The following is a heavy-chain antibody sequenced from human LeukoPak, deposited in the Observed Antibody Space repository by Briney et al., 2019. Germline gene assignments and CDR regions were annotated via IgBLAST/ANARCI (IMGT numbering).Heavy chain of an antibody. CDR1: GYTLTELS. CDR2: FDPEDGET. V-gene: IGHV1-24*01. D-gene: IGHD3-16*01. J-gene: IGHJ3*02. Sequence: ASVKVSCKVSGYTLTELSMHWVRQAPGKGLEWMGGFDPEDGETIYAQKFQGRVTMTEDTSTDTAYMELSSLRSEDTAVYYCAADFYAQDAFDIWGQGTMVTASS. CDR3: AADFYAQDAFDI.